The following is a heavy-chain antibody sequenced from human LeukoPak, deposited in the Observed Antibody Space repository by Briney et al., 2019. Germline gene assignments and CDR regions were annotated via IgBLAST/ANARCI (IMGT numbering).Heavy chain of an antibody. CDR2: ISGSGGST. CDR1: GFTFSSYA. V-gene: IGHV3-23*01. D-gene: IGHD1-26*01. CDR3: AKAVGAYDAFDI. J-gene: IGHJ3*02. Sequence: PGGSLRLSCAASGFTFSSYAMSWVRQAPGKGLEWVSAISGSGGSTYYADSVKGRFSTSRDNSKNTLYLQMNSLRAEDTAVYYCAKAVGAYDAFDIWGQGTMVTVSS.